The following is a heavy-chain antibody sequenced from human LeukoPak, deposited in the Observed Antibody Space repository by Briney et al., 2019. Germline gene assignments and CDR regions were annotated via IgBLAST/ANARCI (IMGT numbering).Heavy chain of an antibody. CDR2: IIPIFGTA. V-gene: IGHV1-69*05. D-gene: IGHD3-3*01. Sequence: ASVKASCKASGGTFSSYAISWVRQAPGQGLGWMGGIIPIFGTANYAQKFQGRVTITTDESTSTAYMELSSLRSEDTAVYYCASGRGIRFTMDVWGKGTTVTVSS. CDR3: ASGRGIRFTMDV. J-gene: IGHJ6*03. CDR1: GGTFSSYA.